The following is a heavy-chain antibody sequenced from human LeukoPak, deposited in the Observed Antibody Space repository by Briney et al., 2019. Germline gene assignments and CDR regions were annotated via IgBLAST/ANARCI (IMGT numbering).Heavy chain of an antibody. J-gene: IGHJ3*01. V-gene: IGHV3-64D*08. D-gene: IGHD2/OR15-2a*01. CDR3: VTELDDSAKYNFHY. CDR1: GITFSRDV. CDR2: ISSDGGST. Sequence: GGSLRLSCSASGITFSRDVMYWVRQAPGKGPEYVSGISSDGGSTNYADSVKGRFTISRDNSKNTLYLQMSSLRGEDTAVYYCVTELDDSAKYNFHYWGRGTMVTVSS.